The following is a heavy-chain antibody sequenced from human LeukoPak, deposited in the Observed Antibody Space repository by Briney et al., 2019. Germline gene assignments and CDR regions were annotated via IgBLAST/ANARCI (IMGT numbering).Heavy chain of an antibody. D-gene: IGHD5-24*01. CDR1: GFTFSSYE. V-gene: IGHV3-48*03. Sequence: PGGSLRLSCAASGFTFSSYEMNWVRQAPGKGLEWVSYISSSGFTTYYADSVKGRFTISRDNAKNSLYLQMNNLRADDTAVYYCARGDVPDYWGQGTLVIVSS. CDR3: ARGDVPDY. CDR2: ISSSGFTT. J-gene: IGHJ4*02.